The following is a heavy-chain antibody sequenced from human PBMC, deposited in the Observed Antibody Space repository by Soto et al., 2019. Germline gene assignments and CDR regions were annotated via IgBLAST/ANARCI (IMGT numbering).Heavy chain of an antibody. V-gene: IGHV4-59*08. Sequence: SETLSLTCTFSGGSSTTYYWSWIRQFPGKGLEWIGYHYYSGSTSYNPSLESRITILVDTSKKKLSLELKFVTAADTAVYYCAIADGWYYFDYWGQGVQVTVSA. J-gene: IGHJ4*02. CDR1: GGSSTTYY. D-gene: IGHD6-19*01. CDR2: HYYSGST. CDR3: AIADGWYYFDY.